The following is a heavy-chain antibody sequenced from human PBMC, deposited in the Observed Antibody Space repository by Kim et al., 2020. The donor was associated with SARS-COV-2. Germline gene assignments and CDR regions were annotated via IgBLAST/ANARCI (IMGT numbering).Heavy chain of an antibody. V-gene: IGHV3-33*01. D-gene: IGHD1-1*01. CDR2: IWYDGSNK. J-gene: IGHJ3*02. Sequence: GGSLRLSCAASGFTFSSYGMHWVRQAPGKGLEWVAVIWYDGSNKYYADSVKGRFTISRDNSKNTLYLQMNSLRAEDTAVYYCARDASKVYNWNDGAFDIWGQGTMVTVSS. CDR3: ARDASKVYNWNDGAFDI. CDR1: GFTFSSYG.